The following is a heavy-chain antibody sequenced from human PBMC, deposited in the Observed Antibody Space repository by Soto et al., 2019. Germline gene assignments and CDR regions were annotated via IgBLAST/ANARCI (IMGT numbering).Heavy chain of an antibody. V-gene: IGHV4-31*03. D-gene: IGHD6-6*01. CDR3: ARDRIAEAARPFESRGWFDP. J-gene: IGHJ5*02. Sequence: QVQLQESGPGLVKPSQTLSLTCTVSGGSISSGGYYWSWIRQHPGKGLEWIGYIYYSGSTYYNPSLKSRVTISVDTSKNQFSLKLSSVTAADTAVYYCARDRIAEAARPFESRGWFDPWGQGNLVTGSS. CDR2: IYYSGST. CDR1: GGSISSGGYY.